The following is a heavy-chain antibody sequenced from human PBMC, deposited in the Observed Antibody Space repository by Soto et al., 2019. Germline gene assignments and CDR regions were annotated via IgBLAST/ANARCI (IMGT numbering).Heavy chain of an antibody. Sequence: QVQLVQSGAEVKKPGASVKVSCKASGYTFTSYGISWVRQAPGQGLEWMGWISAYNGNTNYAQKRPGRVTMNTNTSTSTAYMELRSLRSDDTAVYYCARGLVATIQRLGFDPWGKGTLVTVSS. CDR3: ARGLVATIQRLGFDP. CDR2: ISAYNGNT. D-gene: IGHD5-12*01. J-gene: IGHJ5*02. CDR1: GYTFTSYG. V-gene: IGHV1-18*01.